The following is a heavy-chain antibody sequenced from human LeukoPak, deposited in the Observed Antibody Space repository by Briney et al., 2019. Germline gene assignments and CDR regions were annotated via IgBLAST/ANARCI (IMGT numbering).Heavy chain of an antibody. Sequence: GGSLRLSCAASGFTFSNAWMSWVRQAPGKGLEWVGLIKSKNHGGTIDYAEPVKGRFTISRDDSKNTLYLQMNSLKTEDTAVYYCTGFGEGYWGQGTPVTASS. CDR2: IKSKNHGGTI. V-gene: IGHV3-15*01. CDR3: TGFGEGY. J-gene: IGHJ4*02. CDR1: GFTFSNAW. D-gene: IGHD3-10*01.